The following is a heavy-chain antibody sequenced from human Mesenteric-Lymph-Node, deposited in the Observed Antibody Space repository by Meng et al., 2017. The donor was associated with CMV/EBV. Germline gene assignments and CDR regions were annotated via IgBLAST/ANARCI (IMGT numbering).Heavy chain of an antibody. CDR1: GYTFTGYY. D-gene: IGHD2-2*02. V-gene: IGHV1-2*02. CDR2: INPNSGGT. J-gene: IGHJ6*02. CDR3: ARDLVPAAIFYYYYGMDV. Sequence: ASVKVSCKASGYTFTGYYMHWVRQAPGQGPEWMGWINPNSGGTNYAQKFQGRVTMTRDTSISTAYMELSRLRSDDTAVYYCARDLVPAAIFYYYYGMDVWGQGTTVTVSS.